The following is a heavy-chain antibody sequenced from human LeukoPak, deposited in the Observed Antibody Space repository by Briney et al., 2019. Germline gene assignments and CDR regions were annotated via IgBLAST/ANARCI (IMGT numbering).Heavy chain of an antibody. V-gene: IGHV4-59*01. CDR1: GGSFSGYY. Sequence: SETLSLTCAVYGGSFSGYYWSWIRQPPGKGLEWIGYIYYSGSTNYNPSLKSRVTISVDTSKNQFSLKLSSVTAADTAVYYCARAMRFGESRYYFDYWGQGTLVTVSS. CDR3: ARAMRFGESRYYFDY. D-gene: IGHD3-10*01. J-gene: IGHJ4*02. CDR2: IYYSGST.